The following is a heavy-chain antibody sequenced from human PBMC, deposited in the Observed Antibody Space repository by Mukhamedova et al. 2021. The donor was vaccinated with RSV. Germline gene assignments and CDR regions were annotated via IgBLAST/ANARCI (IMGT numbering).Heavy chain of an antibody. D-gene: IGHD3-22*01. V-gene: IGHV3-23*01. CDR3: AKESPITMIVGADAFDI. J-gene: IGHJ3*02. Sequence: AEYMGGRFTISRDNSKNTLYLQMNSLRAEDTAVYYCAKESPITMIVGADAFDIWGQGTMVTVSS.